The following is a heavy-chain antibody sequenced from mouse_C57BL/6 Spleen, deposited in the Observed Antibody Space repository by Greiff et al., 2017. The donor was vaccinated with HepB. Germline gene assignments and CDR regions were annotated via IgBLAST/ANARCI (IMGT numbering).Heavy chain of an antibody. Sequence: QVQLQQPGTELVKPGASVKLSCKASGYTFTSYWMHWVKQRPGQGLEWIGNINPSNGGTNYNEKFKSKATLTVDKSSSTAYMQLSSLTSEDSAVYYCARGGYYGSSYLWYFDVWGTGTTVTVSS. D-gene: IGHD1-1*01. J-gene: IGHJ1*03. CDR2: INPSNGGT. CDR3: ARGGYYGSSYLWYFDV. CDR1: GYTFTSYW. V-gene: IGHV1-53*01.